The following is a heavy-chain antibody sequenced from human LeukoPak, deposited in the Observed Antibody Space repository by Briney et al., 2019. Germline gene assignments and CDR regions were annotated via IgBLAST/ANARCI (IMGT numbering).Heavy chain of an antibody. CDR3: ARVGVVPAKRTPLDY. V-gene: IGHV1-2*02. CDR2: INPNSGGT. Sequence: ASVKVSCKASGYTFTGYYMHWVRQAPGQGLEWMGWINPNSGGTNYAQEFQGRVTMTRDTSISTAYMELSRLRSDDTAVYYCARVGVVPAKRTPLDYWGQGTLVTVSS. D-gene: IGHD2-2*01. J-gene: IGHJ4*02. CDR1: GYTFTGYY.